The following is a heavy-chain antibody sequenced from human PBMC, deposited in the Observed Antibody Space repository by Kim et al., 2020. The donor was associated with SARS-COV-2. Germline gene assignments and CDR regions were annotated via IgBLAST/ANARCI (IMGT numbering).Heavy chain of an antibody. V-gene: IGHV1-24*01. Sequence: ASVKVSCKASGYTLTELSMHWVRQAPGKGLEWMGGFDPEAGETIYAQKFQGRVTMTEDTSTDTAYMELSSLRAEDTAVYYCATGGLQTTVTNYWGQGTLVTVSS. J-gene: IGHJ4*02. CDR2: FDPEAGET. CDR1: GYTLTELS. CDR3: ATGGLQTTVTNY. D-gene: IGHD4-17*01.